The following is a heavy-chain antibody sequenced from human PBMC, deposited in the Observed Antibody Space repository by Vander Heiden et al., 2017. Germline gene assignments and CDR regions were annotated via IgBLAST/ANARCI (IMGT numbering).Heavy chain of an antibody. D-gene: IGHD3-10*01. CDR2: IWYDGSNK. CDR1: GFTFSSDG. Sequence: QVQLVESGGGVVQPGRSLRLSCAASGFTFSSDGMHWVRQAPGKGLEWVAVIWYDGSNKYYADSVKGRFTISRDNSKNTLYLQMNSLRAEDTAVYYCARDRYATMVLGGWFDPWGQGTLVTVSS. J-gene: IGHJ5*02. CDR3: ARDRYATMVLGGWFDP. V-gene: IGHV3-33*01.